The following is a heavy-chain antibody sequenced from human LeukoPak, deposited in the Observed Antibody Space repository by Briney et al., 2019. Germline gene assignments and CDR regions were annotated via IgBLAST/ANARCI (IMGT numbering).Heavy chain of an antibody. D-gene: IGHD3-22*01. CDR1: CGSLSNYY. V-gene: IGHV4-59*01. Sequence: PSETLSLICTGSCGSLSNYYRSWIPQPPGKGLDWSGYIYYSGCTNYQPSLKSRVTIAVDTSKNQFSLKLTSVTAEDTAVYYCERASPNYTGGYYGSTYDDYMDVWGKGTTVTVSS. CDR2: IYYSGCT. J-gene: IGHJ6*03. CDR3: ERASPNYTGGYYGSTYDDYMDV.